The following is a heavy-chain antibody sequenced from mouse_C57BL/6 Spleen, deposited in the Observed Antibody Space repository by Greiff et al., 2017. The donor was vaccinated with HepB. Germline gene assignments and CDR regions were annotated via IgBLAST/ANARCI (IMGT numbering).Heavy chain of an antibody. CDR1: GFTFSSYA. CDR2: ISSGGDYI. Sequence: VQLKESGEGLVKPGGSLKLSCAASGFTFSSYAMSWVRQTPEKRLEWVAYISSGGDYIYYADTVKGRFTISRDNARNTLYLQMSSLKSEDTAMYYCTRDHLGIWFAYWGQEALVTVSA. CDR3: TRDHLGIWFAY. J-gene: IGHJ3*01. D-gene: IGHD4-1*01. V-gene: IGHV5-9-1*02.